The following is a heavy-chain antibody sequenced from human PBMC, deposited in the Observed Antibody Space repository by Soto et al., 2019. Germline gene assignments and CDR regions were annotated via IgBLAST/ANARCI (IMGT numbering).Heavy chain of an antibody. Sequence: GGSLILSCAASGFTFSSYAMSWVRQPPGKGLEWVSAISGSGGSTYYADSVKGRFTISRDNSKNTLYLQMNSLRAEDTAVYYCAKTRIAVAGRDYFDYWGQGTLVTVSS. CDR2: ISGSGGST. D-gene: IGHD6-19*01. J-gene: IGHJ4*02. V-gene: IGHV3-23*01. CDR3: AKTRIAVAGRDYFDY. CDR1: GFTFSSYA.